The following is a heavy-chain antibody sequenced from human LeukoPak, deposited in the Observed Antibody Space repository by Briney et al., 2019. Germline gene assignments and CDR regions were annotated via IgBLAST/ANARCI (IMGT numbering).Heavy chain of an antibody. CDR3: ARRIRWEYYFDY. D-gene: IGHD1-26*01. CDR1: GGSISSSSYY. J-gene: IGHJ4*02. CDR2: INHGGST. V-gene: IGHV4-39*07. Sequence: SETLSLTCTVSGGSISSSSYYWGWIRQPPGEGLEWIGEINHGGSTNYNPSLKSRVTISVDTSKNQFSLKLSSVTAADTAVYYCARRIRWEYYFDYWGQGTLVTVSS.